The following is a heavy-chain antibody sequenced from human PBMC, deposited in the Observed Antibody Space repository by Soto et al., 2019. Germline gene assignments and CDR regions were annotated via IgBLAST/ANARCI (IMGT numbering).Heavy chain of an antibody. CDR1: GFTFSSYG. D-gene: IGHD3-10*01. J-gene: IGHJ6*02. Sequence: QVQLVESGGGVVQPGRSLRLSCAASGFTFSSYGMHWVRQAPGKGLEWVAVIWYDGSNKYYADSVKGRFTISRDNSKNXXYXQXXSRRAEDTAVYYCARDPALLWFGELSGSRYYGMDVWGQGTTVTVSS. CDR3: ARDPALLWFGELSGSRYYGMDV. CDR2: IWYDGSNK. V-gene: IGHV3-33*01.